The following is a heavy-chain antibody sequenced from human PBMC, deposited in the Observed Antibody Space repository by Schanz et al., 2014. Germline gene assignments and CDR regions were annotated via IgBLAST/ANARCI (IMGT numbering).Heavy chain of an antibody. Sequence: QVQLVQSGAEVKKPGASVKVSCRASGYPFTSDDITWVRQAPGQRLEWMGWINSANGNTKYSHRFQGRVTITRDTSATTAYMELSSLRSEDTAVYYCARGYGDSPTDFWGQGTLVTVSS. CDR2: INSANGNT. V-gene: IGHV1-3*01. CDR1: GYPFTSDD. J-gene: IGHJ4*02. CDR3: ARGYGDSPTDF. D-gene: IGHD4-17*01.